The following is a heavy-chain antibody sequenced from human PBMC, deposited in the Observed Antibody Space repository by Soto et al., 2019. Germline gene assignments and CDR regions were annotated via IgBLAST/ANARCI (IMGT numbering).Heavy chain of an antibody. CDR3: GRDFDGVGY. CDR2: IKSDGSTT. CDR1: GFTFSSYW. V-gene: IGHV3-74*03. Sequence: GGSLRLSCAASGFTFSSYWMHWVRQPPGKGLVWVSRIKSDGSTTTYADSVKGRFTISRDNARNTLYLQMNSLRAEDTAVYYCGRDFDGVGYWGQGTLVTVSS. D-gene: IGHD3-9*01. J-gene: IGHJ4*02.